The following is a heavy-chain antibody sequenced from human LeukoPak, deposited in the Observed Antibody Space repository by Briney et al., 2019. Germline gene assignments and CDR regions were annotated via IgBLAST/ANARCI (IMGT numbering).Heavy chain of an antibody. CDR1: GYSISSGYY. J-gene: IGHJ4*02. Sequence: SETLSLTCTVSGYSISSGYYWGWIRQPPGKGLEWIGSIYHSGSTYYNPSLKSRVTISVDTFKNQFSLKLSSVTAADTAVYYCAGDYYDSSGSLRDLDYWGQGTLVTVSS. V-gene: IGHV4-38-2*02. CDR2: IYHSGST. CDR3: AGDYYDSSGSLRDLDY. D-gene: IGHD3-22*01.